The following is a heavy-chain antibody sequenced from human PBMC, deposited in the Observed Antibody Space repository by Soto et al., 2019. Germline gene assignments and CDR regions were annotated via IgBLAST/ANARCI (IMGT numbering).Heavy chain of an antibody. CDR3: ARGSLVGGVDP. CDR2: IYYSGST. V-gene: IGHV4-61*08. CDR1: GGSISSGGYY. J-gene: IGHJ5*02. Sequence: QVQLQESGPGLVKPSQTLSLTCTVSGGSISSGGYYWSWIRQPPGKGLEWIGYIYYSGSTNYNPSLKSRVTISVDTSKNQFSLKLSSVTAADTAVYYCARGSLVGGVDPWGQGTLVTVSS. D-gene: IGHD2-8*02.